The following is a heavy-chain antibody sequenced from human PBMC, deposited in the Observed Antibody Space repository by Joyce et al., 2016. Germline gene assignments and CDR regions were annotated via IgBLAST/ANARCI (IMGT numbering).Heavy chain of an antibody. Sequence: EVQLVQSGAEVKKPGESLRISCKVSGYSFTGYWINWVRHTPGKGLEWLARIDPSDSSTSYSPSCQGHVTISADRSISTAYLQWSSLKASDTAMYYCARRRDYHFGMDVWGQGTTVIVSS. CDR3: ARRRDYHFGMDV. J-gene: IGHJ6*02. CDR2: IDPSDSST. V-gene: IGHV5-10-1*03. CDR1: GYSFTGYW.